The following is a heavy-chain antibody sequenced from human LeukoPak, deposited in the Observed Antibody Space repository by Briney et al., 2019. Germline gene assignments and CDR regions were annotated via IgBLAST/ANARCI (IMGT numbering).Heavy chain of an antibody. CDR1: GFTFTAYW. V-gene: IGHV3-7*04. CDR2: IKQDGTEK. CDR3: ARPRGIDY. D-gene: IGHD2-15*01. Sequence: GGSLRLSCAASGFTFTAYWMTWVRQAPGKGLEWVANIKQDGTEKYYVDSVKGRFTISRDNVKTSLYLQMNSLRVEETAVYYCARPRGIDYWGQGTLVTVSS. J-gene: IGHJ4*02.